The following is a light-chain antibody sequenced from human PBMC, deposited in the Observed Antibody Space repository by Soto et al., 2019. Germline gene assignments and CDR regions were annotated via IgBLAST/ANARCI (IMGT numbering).Light chain of an antibody. CDR2: GTS. CDR3: QQYRT. CDR1: QSVSSSS. V-gene: IGKV3-20*01. J-gene: IGKJ1*01. Sequence: EIVLTQSPGTLSLSPGERATLSCRASQSVSSSSLAWYQQKPGQAPRLLISGTSSRATGIPDRFSGSGSRTDFTLTISTMETEDFAVYFCQQYRTFGQGTKVDIK.